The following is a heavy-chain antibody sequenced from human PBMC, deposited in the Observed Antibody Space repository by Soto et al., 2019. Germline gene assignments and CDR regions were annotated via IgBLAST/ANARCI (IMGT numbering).Heavy chain of an antibody. D-gene: IGHD3-22*01. V-gene: IGHV1-2*02. J-gene: IGHJ3*02. CDR1: GYTFTGYY. CDR2: FNPNSGGT. CDR3: AREDLGYYYDSSGYYSPPHDAFDI. Sequence: ASVKVSCKASGYTFTGYYMHWVRQAPGQGLEWMGWFNPNSGGTNYAQKFQGRVTMTRDTSINTAYMELSRLRSDDTAVYYCAREDLGYYYDSSGYYSPPHDAFDIWGQGTMVTVSS.